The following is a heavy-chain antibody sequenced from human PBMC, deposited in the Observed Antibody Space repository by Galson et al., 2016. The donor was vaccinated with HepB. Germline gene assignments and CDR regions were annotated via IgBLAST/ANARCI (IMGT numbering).Heavy chain of an antibody. J-gene: IGHJ4*02. CDR1: GYSLTSYW. CDR3: ASAGYTQQYL. D-gene: IGHD6-13*01. V-gene: IGHV5-10-1*01. CDR2: IDPSDSYT. Sequence: QSGAEVKKPGESLRISCKGSGYSLTSYWISWVRQMPGKGLEWLGTIDPSDSYTNYSPSFQGHVTISADKSISTAYLQWSSLKASDTAMYYCASAGYTQQYLGGQGTLVTVSS.